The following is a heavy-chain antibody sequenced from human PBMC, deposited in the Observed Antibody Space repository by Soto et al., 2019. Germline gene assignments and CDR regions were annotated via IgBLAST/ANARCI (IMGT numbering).Heavy chain of an antibody. CDR1: GGSIIGSGFH. CDR3: ATLSGEYVGWSDP. CDR2: IYYSGTA. V-gene: IGHV4-39*01. D-gene: IGHD3-10*01. J-gene: IGHJ5*02. Sequence: PSETLSLTCTVSGGSIIGSGFHWAWIRQPPGKGLEWIGSIYYSGTANYSPSLKSRLAIDVDTSKNQFSLRLSSVTAADTAVYYCATLSGEYVGWSDPGGRGTRVTVSS.